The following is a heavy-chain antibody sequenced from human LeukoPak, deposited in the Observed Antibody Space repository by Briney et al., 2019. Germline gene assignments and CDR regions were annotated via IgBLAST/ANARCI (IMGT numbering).Heavy chain of an antibody. CDR3: TRDSGYSFDY. CDR2: IRSNTYGGTT. J-gene: IGHJ4*02. V-gene: IGHV3-49*04. D-gene: IGHD1-1*01. CDR1: GFTFGDYA. Sequence: GGSLRLSCAVSGFTFGDYAMSWVRQAPGKGLEWVGFIRSNTYGGTTEYAASVKGRFTVSRDDSKSIAYLQMNSLKTEDTAVYYCTRDSGYSFDYWAQGTLVSVSS.